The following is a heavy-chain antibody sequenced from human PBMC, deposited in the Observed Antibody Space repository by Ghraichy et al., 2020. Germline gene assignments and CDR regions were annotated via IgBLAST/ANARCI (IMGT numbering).Heavy chain of an antibody. CDR2: IKQDGSEK. CDR1: GFTLGNYW. Sequence: AGSLRLSCTASGFTLGNYWMSWIRQAPGKGLEWVANIKQDGSEKHYVGSVEGRFTISRDNAKNSVYLQMNSLRAEDTAVYYCARAAYYYDRSDYWGRGTLVTDSS. CDR3: ARAAYYYDRSDY. V-gene: IGHV3-7*01. D-gene: IGHD3-22*01. J-gene: IGHJ4*02.